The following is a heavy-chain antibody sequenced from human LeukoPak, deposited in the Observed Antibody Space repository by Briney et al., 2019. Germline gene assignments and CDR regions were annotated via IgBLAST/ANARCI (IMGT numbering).Heavy chain of an antibody. D-gene: IGHD6-19*01. J-gene: IGHJ4*02. V-gene: IGHV3-23*01. CDR1: GFTFSSYA. CDR2: ISGSGGRT. CDR3: AKRGGSGWYFDY. Sequence: GGSLRLSCAASGFTFSSYAMSGVRQAPGEGLEWVSAISGSGGRTYYADSVKGRFTISRDNTKSTLYLQMNSLRAEDTAVYYCAKRGGSGWYFDYWGQGTLVTVSS.